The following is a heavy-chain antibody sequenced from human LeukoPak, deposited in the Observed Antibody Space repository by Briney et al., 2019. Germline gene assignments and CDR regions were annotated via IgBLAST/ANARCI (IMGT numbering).Heavy chain of an antibody. Sequence: SQTLSLTCAVSGGSISSGGYSWSWIRQPPGKGLEWIGYIYHSGSTYYNPSLKSRVTISVDTSKNQFSLKLSSVTAADTAVYYCARDKREVLWFGELSTYYYGMDVWGQGTTVTVSS. CDR2: IYHSGST. J-gene: IGHJ6*02. D-gene: IGHD3-10*01. CDR3: ARDKREVLWFGELSTYYYGMDV. CDR1: GGSISSGGYS. V-gene: IGHV4-30-2*01.